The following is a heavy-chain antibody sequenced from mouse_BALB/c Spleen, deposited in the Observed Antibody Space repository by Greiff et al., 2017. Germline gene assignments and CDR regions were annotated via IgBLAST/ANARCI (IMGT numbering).Heavy chain of an antibody. CDR3: ASTTATRFFAY. CDR1: GYTFTDYN. D-gene: IGHD1-2*01. CDR2: IYPYNGGT. Sequence: EVQLQQSGPELVKPGASVKISCKASGYTFTDYNMHWVKQSHGKSLEWIGYIYPYNGGTGYNQKFKSKATLTVDNSSSTAYMELRSLTSEDSAVYYCASTTATRFFAYWGQGTLVTVSA. J-gene: IGHJ3*01. V-gene: IGHV1S29*02.